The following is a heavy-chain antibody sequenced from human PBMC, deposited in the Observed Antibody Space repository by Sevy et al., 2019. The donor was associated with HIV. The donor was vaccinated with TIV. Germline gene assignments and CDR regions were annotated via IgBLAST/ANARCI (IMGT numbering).Heavy chain of an antibody. CDR3: AKGYYGSGNSDYFDH. D-gene: IGHD3-10*01. Sequence: GGSLRLSCAASRFTFSDDGMHWVRQAPGKGLEWVAIISYDGSNKYYADSAKGRFTISRDNSKNTLYLQINSLRAGDTAVYYCAKGYYGSGNSDYFDHWGQGTLVTVSS. CDR2: ISYDGSNK. J-gene: IGHJ4*02. V-gene: IGHV3-30*18. CDR1: RFTFSDDG.